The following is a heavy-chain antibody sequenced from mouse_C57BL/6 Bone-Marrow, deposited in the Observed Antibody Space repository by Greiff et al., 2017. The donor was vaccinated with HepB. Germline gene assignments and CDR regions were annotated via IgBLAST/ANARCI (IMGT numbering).Heavy chain of an antibody. CDR3: ARGMGLRQVWYFDV. J-gene: IGHJ1*03. CDR2: IYPRSGNT. D-gene: IGHD2-4*01. V-gene: IGHV1-81*01. Sequence: QVQLQQSGAELARPGASVKLSCKASGYTFTSYGISWVKQRTGQGLEWIGEIYPRSGNTYYNEKFKGKATLTADKSSSTAYMELRSLTSEDSAVYFCARGMGLRQVWYFDVWGTGTTVTVSS. CDR1: GYTFTSYG.